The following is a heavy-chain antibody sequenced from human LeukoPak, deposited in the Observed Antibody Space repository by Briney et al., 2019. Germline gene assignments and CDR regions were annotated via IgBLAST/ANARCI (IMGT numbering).Heavy chain of an antibody. D-gene: IGHD6-13*01. CDR1: GGTFSSYA. V-gene: IGHV1-18*01. Sequence: ASVKVSCKASGGTFSSYAISWVRQAPGQGLEWMGWISAYNGDTNYAQKLQGRVTMTTDTSTSTAYMELRSLRSDDTAVYYCARGGGVAAAGYFDYWGQGTLVTVSS. CDR3: ARGGGVAAAGYFDY. CDR2: ISAYNGDT. J-gene: IGHJ4*02.